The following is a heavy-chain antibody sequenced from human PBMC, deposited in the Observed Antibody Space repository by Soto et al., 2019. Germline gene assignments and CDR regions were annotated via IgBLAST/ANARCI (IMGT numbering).Heavy chain of an antibody. Sequence: QPGGSLRLSCVASGLTFSVSAMTWVRQAPGKGLEWVSTTGISGRTTYYGDSVKGRFTVSRDNSKNTLDLQMSSLRAEDTAVYYCATVHNTSRSFNYWGRGTLVT. V-gene: IGHV3-23*01. CDR3: ATVHNTSRSFNY. D-gene: IGHD1-20*01. CDR1: GLTFSVSA. J-gene: IGHJ4*02. CDR2: TGISGRTT.